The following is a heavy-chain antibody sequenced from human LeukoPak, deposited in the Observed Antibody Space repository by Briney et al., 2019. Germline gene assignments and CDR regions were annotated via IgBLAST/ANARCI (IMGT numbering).Heavy chain of an antibody. D-gene: IGHD5-12*01. J-gene: IGHJ4*02. V-gene: IGHV4-34*01. CDR1: GGSFSGYY. CDR2: INHSGST. CDR3: ARGGYSGYDDFDY. Sequence: PSETLSLTCAVYGGSFSGYYWSWIRQPPGKGLGWIGEINHSGSTNYNPSLKSRVTISVDTSKNQFSLKLSSVTAADTAVYYCARGGYSGYDDFDYWGQGTLVTVSS.